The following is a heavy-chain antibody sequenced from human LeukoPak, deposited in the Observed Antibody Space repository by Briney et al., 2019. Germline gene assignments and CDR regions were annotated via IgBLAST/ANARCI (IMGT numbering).Heavy chain of an antibody. D-gene: IGHD6-19*01. CDR2: LSGSGITT. CDR1: GFTFSNSA. J-gene: IGHJ4*01. V-gene: IGHV3-23*01. Sequence: GGSLRLSCAASGFTFSNSAMSWVRQAPGRGLEWVSTLSGSGITTYYADSVKGRFAISRDNSKNTLYLQMNSLRAEDTAVYYCAKGIYSSGWSYFDYWGHGTLVTVSS. CDR3: AKGIYSSGWSYFDY.